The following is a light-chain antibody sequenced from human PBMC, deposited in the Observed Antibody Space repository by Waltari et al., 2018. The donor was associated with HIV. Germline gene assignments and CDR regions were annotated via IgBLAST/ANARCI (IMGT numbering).Light chain of an antibody. CDR2: EVN. Sequence: SALPQPPPASGPPGQSFPTSCTGPSSTVGGYNSVSWSQQHPGKAPKLMILEVNKRPSGVPDRFSGSKSGNTASLTVSGLQAEDEADYFCQSYDISLSASVVFGGGTRLTVL. CDR3: QSYDISLSASVV. V-gene: IGLV2-8*01. CDR1: SSTVGGYNS. J-gene: IGLJ2*01.